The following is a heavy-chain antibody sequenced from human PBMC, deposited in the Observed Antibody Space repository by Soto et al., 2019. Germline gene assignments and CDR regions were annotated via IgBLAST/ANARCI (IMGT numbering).Heavy chain of an antibody. D-gene: IGHD1-26*01. CDR2: LSASGATT. J-gene: IGHJ6*02. CDR3: AKWLIGSQYYYYGMCV. Sequence: EVQLLESGGGLVQPGGSLRLSCAASGFTFSTYAMTWVRQAPGKGLKWVSALSASGATTYHVDSVKGRFTISRDNSENTLYLQMNSLRAEDTAVYYCAKWLIGSQYYYYGMCVWSQRTTVTVSS. CDR1: GFTFSTYA. V-gene: IGHV3-23*01.